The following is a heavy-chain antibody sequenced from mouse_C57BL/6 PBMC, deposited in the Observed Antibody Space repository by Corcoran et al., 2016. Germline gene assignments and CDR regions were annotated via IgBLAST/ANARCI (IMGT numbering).Heavy chain of an antibody. V-gene: IGHV1-19*01. D-gene: IGHD1-1*01. CDR2: INPYNGGT. Sequence: EVQLQQSGPVLVKPGASVKMSCKASGYTFTDYYMNWVKQSHGKSLEWIGVINPYNGGTSYNQKFKGKATLTVDKSSSTAYMELNSLTSEDSAVYYCARRIWYLGSFITYAMDYWGQGTSVTVSS. CDR1: GYTFTDYY. CDR3: ARRIWYLGSFITYAMDY. J-gene: IGHJ4*01.